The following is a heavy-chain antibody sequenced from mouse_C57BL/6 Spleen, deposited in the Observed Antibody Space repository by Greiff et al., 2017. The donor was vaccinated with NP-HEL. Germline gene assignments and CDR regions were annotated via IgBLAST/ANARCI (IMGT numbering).Heavy chain of an antibody. Sequence: EVQLQQSGPELVKPGASVKISCKASGYTFTDYYMNWVKQSHGKSLEWIGDINPNNGGTSYNQKFKGKATLTVDKSSSTAYMELRSLTSEDSAVYYCARGVYDYGFASWGQGTLVTVSA. CDR2: INPNNGGT. CDR1: GYTFTDYY. CDR3: ARGVYDYGFAS. V-gene: IGHV1-26*01. J-gene: IGHJ3*01. D-gene: IGHD2-4*01.